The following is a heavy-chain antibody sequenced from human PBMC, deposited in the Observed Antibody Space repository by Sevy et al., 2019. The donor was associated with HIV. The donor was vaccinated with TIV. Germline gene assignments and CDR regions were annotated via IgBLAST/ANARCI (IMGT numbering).Heavy chain of an antibody. D-gene: IGHD1-26*01. Sequence: GGSLRLSCAASGFTFRNYAMTWVRQAPGKGLQWVSAIRGGDDSTYYADSVKGRFTISRDNSKNTLYLQMNSLRAEDTAVYYCAKDLAFIVGDAFDIWGQGTLVTVSS. CDR3: AKDLAFIVGDAFDI. V-gene: IGHV3-23*01. J-gene: IGHJ3*02. CDR1: GFTFRNYA. CDR2: IRGGDDST.